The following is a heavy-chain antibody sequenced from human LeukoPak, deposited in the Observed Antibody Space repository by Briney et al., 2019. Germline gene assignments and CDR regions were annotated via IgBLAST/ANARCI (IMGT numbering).Heavy chain of an antibody. CDR2: ISGNSRTI. CDR1: GFTFSRYS. Sequence: GGSLRLSCAASGFTFSRYSMNWVRQTPEKGLEWVSYISGNSRTIYYVDSVKGRFTVSRDNAKNSPYLQMNSLRADDTAVYYCARIIGVTGTDWFDPWGQGTLVTVSS. J-gene: IGHJ5*02. V-gene: IGHV3-48*04. CDR3: ARIIGVTGTDWFDP. D-gene: IGHD6-13*01.